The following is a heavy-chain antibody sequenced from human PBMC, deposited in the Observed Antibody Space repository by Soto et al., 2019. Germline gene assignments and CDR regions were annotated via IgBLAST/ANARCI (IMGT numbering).Heavy chain of an antibody. CDR1: GYSFTSYW. V-gene: IGHV5-10-1*01. D-gene: IGHD3-3*01. J-gene: IGHJ4*02. CDR3: ARRGPYYDFWSGSLGY. Sequence: GESLKISCKGSGYSFTSYWISWVRQMPGKGPEWMGRIDPSDSYTNYSPSFQGHVTISADKSISTAYLQWSSLKASDTAMYYCARRGPYYDFWSGSLGYWGQGTLVTVSS. CDR2: IDPSDSYT.